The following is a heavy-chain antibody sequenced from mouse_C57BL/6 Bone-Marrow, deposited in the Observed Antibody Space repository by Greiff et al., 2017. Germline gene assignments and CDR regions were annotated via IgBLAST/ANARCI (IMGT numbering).Heavy chain of an antibody. CDR1: GYTFTSYW. CDR3: ARETTVVHFDY. V-gene: IGHV1-61*01. Sequence: QVQLQQPGAELVRPGSSVKLSCKASGYTFTSYWMDWVKQRPGQGLEWIGNIYPSDSETHYNQKFEDKATLTVDKASSTAYMKLSGLTSEDSAVYYCARETTVVHFDYWGQGTTLTVSS. D-gene: IGHD1-1*01. CDR2: IYPSDSET. J-gene: IGHJ2*01.